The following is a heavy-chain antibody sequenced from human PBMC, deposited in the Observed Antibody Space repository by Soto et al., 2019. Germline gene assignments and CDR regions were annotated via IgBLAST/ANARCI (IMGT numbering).Heavy chain of an antibody. D-gene: IGHD1-26*01. CDR1: GFTFSSYG. CDR2: ISYDGSNK. CDR3: ASERASGSYYLDY. Sequence: QVQLVESGGGVVQPGRSLRLSCAASGFTFSSYGMNWVRQAPGKGLEWVAVISYDGSNKYYADSVKGRFTISRDNSKNTLYLQMNSLRAEDTAVYYCASERASGSYYLDYWGQGTLVTVSS. J-gene: IGHJ4*02. V-gene: IGHV3-30*03.